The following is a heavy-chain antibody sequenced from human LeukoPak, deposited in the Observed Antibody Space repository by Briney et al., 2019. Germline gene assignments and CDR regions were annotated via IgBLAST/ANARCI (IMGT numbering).Heavy chain of an antibody. V-gene: IGHV3-30*02. CDR3: AKDRGKWGAFDF. Sequence: GGSLRLSCATSGFTFRDHAMHWVRQAPGKGPEWVAFVRYDGIDKYYADSVKGRFTISRDNSKNALYLQMNSLRAEDTALYYCAKDRGKWGAFDFWGQGTMVNVSP. CDR2: VRYDGIDK. CDR1: GFTFRDHA. J-gene: IGHJ3*01. D-gene: IGHD3-10*01.